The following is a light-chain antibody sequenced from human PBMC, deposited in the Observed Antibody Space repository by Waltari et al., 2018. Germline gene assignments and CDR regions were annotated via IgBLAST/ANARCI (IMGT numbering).Light chain of an antibody. J-gene: IGKJ2*01. CDR1: QSLLHSNGYNY. V-gene: IGKV2-28*01. CDR2: LGS. Sequence: DILMTQSPLSLPVTPGEPASISYRSSQSLLHSNGYNYLDWYLQKPGQSPQVLIYLGSNRASGVPDRFSGSGSGTDFTLNISRVEAEDVGVYYCMQILQPARTFGQGTRLEIK. CDR3: MQILQPART.